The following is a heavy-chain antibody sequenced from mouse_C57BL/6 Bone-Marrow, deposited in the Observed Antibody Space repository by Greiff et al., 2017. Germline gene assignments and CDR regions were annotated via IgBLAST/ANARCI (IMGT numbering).Heavy chain of an antibody. V-gene: IGHV2-9*01. J-gene: IGHJ4*01. CDR2: IWGGGST. CDR1: GFSLTSYG. D-gene: IGHD1-1*01. Sequence: VKLVESGPGLVAPSQSLSITCTVSGFSLTSYGVDWVRQPPGKGLEWLGVIWGGGSTNYNSAPMSRLSISKDNSKSQVFLKMNSLQTDDTAMYYCANYYGSSSYYAMDYWGQGTSVTVSS. CDR3: ANYYGSSSYYAMDY.